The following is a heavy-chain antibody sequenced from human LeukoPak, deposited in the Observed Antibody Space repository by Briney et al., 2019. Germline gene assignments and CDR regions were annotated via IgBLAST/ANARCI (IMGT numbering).Heavy chain of an antibody. CDR2: IRYDGSNK. Sequence: GGSLRLSCAASGFTFSSYGMHWVRQAPGKGLEWVAFIRYDGSNKYYADSVKGRFTISRDNSKNTLYLQMNSLRAEDTAVYYCARDNQKLLDYWGQGTLVTVSS. V-gene: IGHV3-30*02. J-gene: IGHJ4*02. D-gene: IGHD4-11*01. CDR3: ARDNQKLLDY. CDR1: GFTFSSYG.